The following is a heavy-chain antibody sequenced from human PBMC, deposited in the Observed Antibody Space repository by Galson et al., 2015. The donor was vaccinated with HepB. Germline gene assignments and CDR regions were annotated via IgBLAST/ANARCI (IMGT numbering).Heavy chain of an antibody. D-gene: IGHD1-26*01. CDR3: ALEGGGSHSLASAFDV. CDR2: ITPLFGAA. Sequence: SVKVSCKASGGTFSNYDISWLRQAPGQGLDWMGGITPLFGAANYAQKFQGRVTITADESTSTAYMELSSLTSQDTAVYYCALEGGGSHSLASAFDVWGQGTMVTVSP. V-gene: IGHV1-69*13. J-gene: IGHJ3*01. CDR1: GGTFSNYD.